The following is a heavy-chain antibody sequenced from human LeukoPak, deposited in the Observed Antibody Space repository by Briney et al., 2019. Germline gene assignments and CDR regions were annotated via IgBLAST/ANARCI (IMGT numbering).Heavy chain of an antibody. J-gene: IGHJ4*02. Sequence: SETLSLTCAVYGGSFSGYYWSWIRQPPGKGLEWIGEINHSVSTNYNPSLKSRVTISVDTSKNQFSLKLSSVTAADTAVYYCARVGYSYGSDYWGQGTLVTVSS. D-gene: IGHD5-18*01. CDR2: INHSVST. CDR1: GGSFSGYY. V-gene: IGHV4-34*01. CDR3: ARVGYSYGSDY.